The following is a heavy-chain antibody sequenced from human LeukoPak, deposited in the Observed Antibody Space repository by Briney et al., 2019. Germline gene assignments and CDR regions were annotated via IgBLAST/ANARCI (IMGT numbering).Heavy chain of an antibody. V-gene: IGHV1-69*02. D-gene: IGHD1-26*01. CDR3: ARIKSGSYYEDAFDI. CDR2: IIPILGIA. Sequence: SVKVSCKASGGAFSSYTISWVRQAPGQGLEWMGRIIPILGIANYAQKFQGRVTITADKSTSTAYMELSSLRSEDTAVYYCARIKSGSYYEDAFDIWGQGTMVTVSS. J-gene: IGHJ3*02. CDR1: GGAFSSYT.